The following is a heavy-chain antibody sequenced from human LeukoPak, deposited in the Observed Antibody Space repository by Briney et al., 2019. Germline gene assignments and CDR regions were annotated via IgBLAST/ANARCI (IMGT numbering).Heavy chain of an antibody. CDR3: ARDNGGVGYFPTHYYYGMDV. V-gene: IGHV3-30-3*01. Sequence: GGSLRLSCAASGFTFSSYAMHWVRQAPGKGLEWVAVISYDGSNKYYADSVKGRFTISRDNSKNTLYLQMNSLRAEDTAVYYCARDNGGVGYFPTHYYYGMDVWGQGTTVTVSS. J-gene: IGHJ6*02. CDR1: GFTFSSYA. CDR2: ISYDGSNK. D-gene: IGHD2-8*01.